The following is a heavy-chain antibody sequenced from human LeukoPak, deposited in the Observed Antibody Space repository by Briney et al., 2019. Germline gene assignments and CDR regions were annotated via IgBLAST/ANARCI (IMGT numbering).Heavy chain of an antibody. J-gene: IGHJ4*02. D-gene: IGHD6-13*01. CDR3: VRDGSSSFGAFDQ. CDR2: SRRKANSYTT. CDR1: GLSFSDYY. Sequence: PGGSLRLSCAASGLSFSDYYMDWVRKVPGKGPEWVAGSRRKANSYTTGYAASVKGRFTISRDDSGNSLYLQMDSPKTEDTAVYYCVRDGSSSFGAFDQWGQRALVTVSS. V-gene: IGHV3-72*01.